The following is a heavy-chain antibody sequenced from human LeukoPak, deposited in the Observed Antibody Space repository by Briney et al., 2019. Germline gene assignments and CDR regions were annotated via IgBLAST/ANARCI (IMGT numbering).Heavy chain of an antibody. CDR2: INHSGST. J-gene: IGHJ4*02. Sequence: SGTLSLTCAVYGGSFSGYYWSWIRQPPGKGLEWIGEINHSGSTNYNPSLKSRVTISVDTSKNQFSLKLSSVTAADTAVYYCARARDSSFDYWGQGTLVTVSS. CDR1: GGSFSGYY. CDR3: ARARDSSFDY. V-gene: IGHV4-34*01. D-gene: IGHD6-13*01.